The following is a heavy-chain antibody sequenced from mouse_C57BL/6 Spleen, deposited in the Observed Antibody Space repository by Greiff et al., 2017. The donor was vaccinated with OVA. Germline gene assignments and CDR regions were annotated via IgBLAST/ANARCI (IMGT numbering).Heavy chain of an antibody. CDR1: GYTFTSYW. V-gene: IGHV1-64*01. D-gene: IGHD2-4*01. CDR3: ARKDDYDGGFAY. J-gene: IGHJ3*01. Sequence: QVQLQQPGAELVKPGASVKLSCKASGYTFTSYWMHWVKQRPGQGLEWIGMIHPNSGSTNYNEKFKSKATLTVDKSSSTAYMQLSSLTSEDSAVYYCARKDDYDGGFAYGGQGTLVTVSA. CDR2: IHPNSGST.